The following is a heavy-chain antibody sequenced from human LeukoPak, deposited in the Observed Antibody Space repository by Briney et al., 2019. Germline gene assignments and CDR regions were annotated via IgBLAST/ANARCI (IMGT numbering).Heavy chain of an antibody. Sequence: GGSLRLSCAASGLTFSSYAMNWVRQAPGKGLEWVSGISDSDINTYYADSVKGRFTISRDSSKNTLYLQMNSLRAEDTAVCYCAKVTYGSGTYGAFDSWGQGTLVTVSS. D-gene: IGHD3-10*01. CDR1: GLTFSSYA. J-gene: IGHJ4*02. V-gene: IGHV3-23*01. CDR3: AKVTYGSGTYGAFDS. CDR2: ISDSDINT.